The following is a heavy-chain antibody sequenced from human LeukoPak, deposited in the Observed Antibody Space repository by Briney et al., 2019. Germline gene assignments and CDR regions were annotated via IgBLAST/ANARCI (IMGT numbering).Heavy chain of an antibody. D-gene: IGHD3-9*01. CDR2: ISSSGSGGST. J-gene: IGHJ6*02. Sequence: GGSLRLSCAASGFTFSSYAMSWARQAPGKGLEWVSGISSSGSGGSTYYADSVKGRFTISRDNSKNTLYLQMNSLRAEDTAVYYCAKVSGSVGTYYDILTGSARNYGMDVWGQGTTVTVSS. CDR1: GFTFSSYA. CDR3: AKVSGSVGTYYDILTGSARNYGMDV. V-gene: IGHV3-23*01.